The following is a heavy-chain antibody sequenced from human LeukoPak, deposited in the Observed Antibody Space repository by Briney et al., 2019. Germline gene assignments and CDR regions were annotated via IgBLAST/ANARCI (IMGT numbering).Heavy chain of an antibody. CDR1: GFTFSSYS. CDR2: IWYDGLNK. J-gene: IGHJ4*01. V-gene: IGHV3-33*01. Sequence: PGGSLSLSCAASGFTFSSYSMHWVRQAPGRGLEWEALIWYDGLNKYYADSVKGRFTISRDNSKNILYLQMNSLRAEDTAVYYCARPSDGHYAQGGYFDYWGHGTLVTVSS. D-gene: IGHD4-17*01. CDR3: ARPSDGHYAQGGYFDY.